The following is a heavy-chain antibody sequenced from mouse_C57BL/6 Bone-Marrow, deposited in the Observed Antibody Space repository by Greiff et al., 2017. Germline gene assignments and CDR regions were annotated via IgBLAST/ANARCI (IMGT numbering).Heavy chain of an antibody. CDR1: GYTFTSYW. D-gene: IGHD2-1*01. CDR3: ARCSYGNYGDYYAMDY. V-gene: IGHV1-72*01. Sequence: QVHVKQPGAELVKPGASVKLSCKASGYTFTSYWMHWVKQRPGRGLEWIGRIDPNSGGTKYNEKFKSKATLTVDKPSSTAYMQLSSLTSEDSAVYYCARCSYGNYGDYYAMDYWGQGTSVTVSS. CDR2: IDPNSGGT. J-gene: IGHJ4*01.